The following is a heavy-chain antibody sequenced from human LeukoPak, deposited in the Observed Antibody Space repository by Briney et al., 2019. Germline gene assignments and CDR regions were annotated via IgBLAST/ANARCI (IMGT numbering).Heavy chain of an antibody. CDR2: ISAYNGNT. D-gene: IGHD2-15*01. CDR1: GYTFTSYY. CDR3: ARDSDRGRYCSGGSCPHYYYYGMDV. Sequence: ASVKVSCKASGYTFTSYYMHWVRQAPGQGLEWMGWISAYNGNTNYAQKLQGRVTMTTDTSTSTAYMELRSLRSDDTAVYYCARDSDRGRYCSGGSCPHYYYYGMDVWAQGTTVTVSS. J-gene: IGHJ6*02. V-gene: IGHV1-18*04.